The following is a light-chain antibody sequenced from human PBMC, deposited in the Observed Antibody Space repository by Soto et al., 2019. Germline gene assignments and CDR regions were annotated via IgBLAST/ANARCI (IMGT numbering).Light chain of an antibody. J-gene: IGKJ1*01. CDR3: QQYNSYSWT. Sequence: EIVLTQSPGTLSLSPGERAPLSCTASQSVSSSYLAWYQQKPGQAPRLLIYGASSRATGIPDRFSGSGSGTEFTLTISSLQPDDFATYYCQQYNSYSWTFGQGTKVDIK. CDR1: QSVSSSY. CDR2: GAS. V-gene: IGKV3-20*01.